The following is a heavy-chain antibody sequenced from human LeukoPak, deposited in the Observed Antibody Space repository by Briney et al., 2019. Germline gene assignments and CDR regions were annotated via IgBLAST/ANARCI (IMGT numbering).Heavy chain of an antibody. Sequence: ASVKVSCKASGYTFTSYDINWVRQATGQGLEWMGWMNPNSGNTGYAQKFQGRVTITRNTSISTAYMELSSLRSEDTAVYYCARGRYCSSTSCFLPWFDPWGQGTLVTVSS. V-gene: IGHV1-8*03. J-gene: IGHJ5*02. CDR3: ARGRYCSSTSCFLPWFDP. D-gene: IGHD2-2*01. CDR1: GYTFTSYD. CDR2: MNPNSGNT.